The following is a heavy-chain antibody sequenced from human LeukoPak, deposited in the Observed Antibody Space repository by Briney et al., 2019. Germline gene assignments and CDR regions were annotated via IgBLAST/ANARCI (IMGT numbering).Heavy chain of an antibody. D-gene: IGHD6-19*01. CDR2: ISSRSSYI. Sequence: PGGSLRLSCAASGFTFSSYSMNWVRQAPGKGLEWVSSISSRSSYIYYADSVKGRFTISRDNAKNSLYLQMNSLRAEDAAVYYCARDGSREQWLVRSPFVNYWGQGTLVTVSS. CDR1: GFTFSSYS. J-gene: IGHJ4*02. V-gene: IGHV3-21*01. CDR3: ARDGSREQWLVRSPFVNY.